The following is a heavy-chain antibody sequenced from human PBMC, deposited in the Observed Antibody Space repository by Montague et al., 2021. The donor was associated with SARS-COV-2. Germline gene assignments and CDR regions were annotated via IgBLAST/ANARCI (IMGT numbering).Heavy chain of an antibody. V-gene: IGHV3-74*01. CDR2: INGDGSGT. CDR3: ARESDALMSYHFSSGQYYGLAV. J-gene: IGHJ6*02. Sequence: SLRLSCATSGFAFSFHFMHWVRQAPGKGLVWVSRINGDGSGTTYADSVKGRFTISRDNAKSTLYLEMISLRAEDTAVYYCARESDALMSYHFSSGQYYGLAVWGQGTTVTVSS. D-gene: IGHD3-3*01. CDR1: GFAFSFHF.